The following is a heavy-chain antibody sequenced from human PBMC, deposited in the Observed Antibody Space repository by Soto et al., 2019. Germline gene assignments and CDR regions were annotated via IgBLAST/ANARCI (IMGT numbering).Heavy chain of an antibody. J-gene: IGHJ4*02. D-gene: IGHD1-7*01. CDR3: ARDRELVFAY. Sequence: QVQLVESGGGVVQPGRSLRLSCAASGFTFSSYAMHWVRQAPGKGLEWVAVISYDGSNKYYADSVKGRFTISRDNSKNTLYLQMNSLRAEDTAVYYCARDRELVFAYWGQGTLVTVSS. CDR1: GFTFSSYA. CDR2: ISYDGSNK. V-gene: IGHV3-30-3*01.